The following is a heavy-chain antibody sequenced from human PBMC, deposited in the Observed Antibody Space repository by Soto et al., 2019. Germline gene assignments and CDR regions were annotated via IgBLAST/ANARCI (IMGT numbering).Heavy chain of an antibody. J-gene: IGHJ6*02. CDR1: GLTFSDLS. V-gene: IGHV3-64D*08. CDR3: VRDLYGMAV. Sequence: GGSLRLSCSASGLTFSDLSMHWVRQAPGRELEYISVIHKNGDTTYFADSVKGRFTTSRDNSKNILYLQMSSLRPDDTAVYYCVRDLYGMAVWGQGTTVTVSS. CDR2: IHKNGDTT.